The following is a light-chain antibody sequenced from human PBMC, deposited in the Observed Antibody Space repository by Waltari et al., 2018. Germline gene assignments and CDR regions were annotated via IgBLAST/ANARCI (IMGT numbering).Light chain of an antibody. V-gene: IGKV3-20*01. J-gene: IGKJ5*01. Sequence: EIVLTQSPGTLSLSPGERATLPCRASQSVSSSYLAWYQQKPSQAPRLLIYGASSRATCIPDRFSGSVSWTDFTLTISRLEPEDFAVYYCQQYGSSPPVTFGQGTRLEIK. CDR3: QQYGSSPPVT. CDR2: GAS. CDR1: QSVSSSY.